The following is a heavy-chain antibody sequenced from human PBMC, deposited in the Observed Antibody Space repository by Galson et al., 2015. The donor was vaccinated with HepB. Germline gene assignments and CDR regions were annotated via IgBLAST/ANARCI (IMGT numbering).Heavy chain of an antibody. J-gene: IGHJ6*02. CDR1: GVTFRNYG. CDR2: ISFAGTNE. CDR3: AKERELQTINYGLDV. Sequence: SLRLSCAASGVTFRNYGMHWVRQAPGKGLEWVAVISFAGTNEFYRDSVKGRFTISRDNSKNTLYLQMNSLREEDTAVYYCAKERELQTINYGLDVWGQGTTVTVSS. V-gene: IGHV3-30*18. D-gene: IGHD5-24*01.